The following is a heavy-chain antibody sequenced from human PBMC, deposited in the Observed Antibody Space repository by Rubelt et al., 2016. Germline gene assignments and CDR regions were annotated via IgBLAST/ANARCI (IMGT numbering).Heavy chain of an antibody. Sequence: GSLRLSCAASGFTFSNYGMNWLRQAPGKGLEWVSAISGRGDTTYYEDSVKGRFAHSRDNSKDTLYLQMSSLRAEDTALYYCARALGCSSGNCYLEFWGQGTLVTVSS. CDR2: ISGRGDTT. V-gene: IGHV3-23*01. CDR1: GFTFSNYG. D-gene: IGHD1-1*01. CDR3: ARALGCSSGNCYLEF. J-gene: IGHJ4*02.